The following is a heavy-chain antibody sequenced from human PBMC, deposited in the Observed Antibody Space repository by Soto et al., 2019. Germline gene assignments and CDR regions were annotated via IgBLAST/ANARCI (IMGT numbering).Heavy chain of an antibody. Sequence: ASETLSLTCTVSGGSISSSSYYWGWIRQPPGKGLEWIGSIYYSGSAYYNPSLKSRVTISVDTSKNQFSLKLSSVTAADTAVYYCASDPIGYCSGGSCYSGGAEYFQHWGQGTLVTVSS. CDR3: ASDPIGYCSGGSCYSGGAEYFQH. CDR2: IYYSGSA. V-gene: IGHV4-39*01. CDR1: GGSISSSSYY. D-gene: IGHD2-15*01. J-gene: IGHJ1*01.